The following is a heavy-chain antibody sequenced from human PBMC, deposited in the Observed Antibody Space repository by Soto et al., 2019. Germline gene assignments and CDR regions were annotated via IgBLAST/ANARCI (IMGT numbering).Heavy chain of an antibody. CDR1: GFTFTRDS. CDR2: ISSTTNYI. V-gene: IGHV3-21*06. J-gene: IGHJ4*02. Sequence: VSLRLSCAASGFTFTRDSMNWVRQAPGKGLEWVSSISSTTNYIYYGDSMKGRFTISRDNAKNSLYPEMNSLRAEDTAVYYCARESEDLTSNFDYWGQGTLVTVSS. CDR3: ARESEDLTSNFDY.